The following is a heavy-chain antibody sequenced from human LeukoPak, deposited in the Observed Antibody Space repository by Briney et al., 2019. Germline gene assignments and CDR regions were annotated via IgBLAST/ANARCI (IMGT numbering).Heavy chain of an antibody. CDR3: SLANADFDY. J-gene: IGHJ4*02. Sequence: ASVKVSCKASGYTFTSYGISWVRQAPGQGLEWMGWISAYNGNTNYAQKFQGRVTMTRDTSISTAYMELSRLRSDDTAVYYCSLANADFDYWGQGTLVTVSS. V-gene: IGHV1-18*01. D-gene: IGHD3-3*02. CDR2: ISAYNGNT. CDR1: GYTFTSYG.